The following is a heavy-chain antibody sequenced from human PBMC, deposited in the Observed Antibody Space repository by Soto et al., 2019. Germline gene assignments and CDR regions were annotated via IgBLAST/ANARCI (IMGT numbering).Heavy chain of an antibody. CDR2: ISYDGSNK. D-gene: IGHD3-22*01. V-gene: IGHV3-30-3*01. CDR1: GFTFSSYA. J-gene: IGHJ4*02. CDR3: ARDFYYYDSSGYYSGYFDY. Sequence: GGSLRLSCAASGFTFSSYAMHWVRQAPGKGLEWVAVISYDGSNKYYADSVKGRFTISRDNSKNTLYLQMNSLRAEDTAVYYCARDFYYYDSSGYYSGYFDYWGQGTLVTVSS.